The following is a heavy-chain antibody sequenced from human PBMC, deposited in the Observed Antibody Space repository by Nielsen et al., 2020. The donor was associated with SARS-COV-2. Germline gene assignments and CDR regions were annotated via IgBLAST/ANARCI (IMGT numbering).Heavy chain of an antibody. D-gene: IGHD6-6*01. CDR3: VKVGEYSSIFDY. CDR2: ISYDGRSE. J-gene: IGHJ4*02. Sequence: GGSLRLSCAASGFTLSSHAMHWVRQAPGKGLEWMAVISYDGRSEHYADAVKGRFMISRDNSKNTLYLQMNSLRADDTAVYYCVKVGEYSSIFDYWGQGSLVTVSS. CDR1: GFTLSSHA. V-gene: IGHV3-30*04.